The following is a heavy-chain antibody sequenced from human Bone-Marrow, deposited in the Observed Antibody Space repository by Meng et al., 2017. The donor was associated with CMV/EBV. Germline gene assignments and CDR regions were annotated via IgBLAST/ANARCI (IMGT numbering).Heavy chain of an antibody. CDR1: GFTFSSYA. D-gene: IGHD5-18*01. Sequence: GGSLRLSCTASGFTFSSYAMRWVRQAPGKGLEWVSVISGDGGATDYADSVKGRFTISRDNSKNTLYLQMNSLRAEDTAVYYCARLRRIQLWSNGMDVWGQGTTVTVSS. CDR3: ARLRRIQLWSNGMDV. V-gene: IGHV3-23*01. J-gene: IGHJ6*02. CDR2: ISGDGGAT.